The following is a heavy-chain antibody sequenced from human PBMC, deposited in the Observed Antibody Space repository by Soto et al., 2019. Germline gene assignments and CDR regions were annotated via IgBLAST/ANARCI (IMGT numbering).Heavy chain of an antibody. CDR2: IIPIFGTA. CDR1: GGTFSSYA. V-gene: IGHV1-69*13. J-gene: IGHJ4*02. CDR3: ARDRCGGDCYFDY. Sequence: EASVKVSCKASGGTFSSYAISWVRQAPGQGLEWMGGIIPIFGTANYAQKFQGRVTITADESTSTAYMELSSLRSEDTAVYYCARDRCGGDCYFDYWGQGTLVTVSS. D-gene: IGHD2-21*02.